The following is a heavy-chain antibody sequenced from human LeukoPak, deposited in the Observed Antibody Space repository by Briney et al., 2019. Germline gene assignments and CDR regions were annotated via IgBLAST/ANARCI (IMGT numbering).Heavy chain of an antibody. J-gene: IGHJ6*02. D-gene: IGHD2-2*01. V-gene: IGHV1-18*01. CDR2: ISAYNGNT. CDR1: GYTFTSYG. CDR3: ARDDVVVVPAAMREFYYYYGMDV. Sequence: ASVTVSCKASGYTFTSYGISWVRQAPGQGLEWMGWISAYNGNTNYAQKLQGRVTMTTDTSTSTAYMELRSLRSDDTAVYYCARDDVVVVPAAMREFYYYYGMDVWGQGTTVTVSS.